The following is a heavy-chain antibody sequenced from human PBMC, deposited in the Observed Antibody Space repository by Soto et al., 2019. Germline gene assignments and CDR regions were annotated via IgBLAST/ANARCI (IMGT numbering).Heavy chain of an antibody. J-gene: IGHJ4*02. D-gene: IGHD3-22*01. CDR2: IYSGGST. CDR3: ARSSGYYLYFDY. V-gene: IGHV3-53*01. Sequence: GGSLRLSCAASGFTVSSNYMSWVRQAPGKGLEWVSVIYSGGSTYYADSVRGRFTISRDNSKNTLYLQMNSLRAEDTAVYYCARSSGYYLYFDYWGQGTLVTVSS. CDR1: GFTVSSNY.